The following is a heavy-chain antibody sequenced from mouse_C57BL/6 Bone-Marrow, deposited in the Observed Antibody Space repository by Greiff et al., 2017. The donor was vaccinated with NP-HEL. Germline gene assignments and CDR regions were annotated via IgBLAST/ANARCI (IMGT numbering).Heavy chain of an antibody. D-gene: IGHD2-4*01. CDR2: ISDGGSYT. CDR1: GFTFSSYA. J-gene: IGHJ2*01. CDR3: ARVMITTGYYFDY. V-gene: IGHV5-4*01. Sequence: DVQLVESGGGLVKPGGSLKLSCAASGFTFSSYAMSWVRQTPEKRLEWVATISDGGSYTYYPDNVKGRFTISRDNAKNNLYLQMSHLKSEDTAMYYCARVMITTGYYFDYWGQGTTLTVSS.